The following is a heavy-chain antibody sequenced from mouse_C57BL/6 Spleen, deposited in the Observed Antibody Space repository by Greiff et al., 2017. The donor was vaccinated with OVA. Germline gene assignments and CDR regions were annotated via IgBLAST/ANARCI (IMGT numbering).Heavy chain of an antibody. CDR1: GYSITSGYD. Sequence: VQLKESGPGMVKPSQSLSLTCTVTGYSITSGYDWHWIRHFPGNKLEWMGYISYSGSTNYNPSLKSRISITHDTSKNHFFLKFNSVTTEDQATXDCASGRLYAMDYWGQGTSVTVSS. J-gene: IGHJ4*01. CDR2: ISYSGST. CDR3: ASGRLYAMDY. V-gene: IGHV3-1*01.